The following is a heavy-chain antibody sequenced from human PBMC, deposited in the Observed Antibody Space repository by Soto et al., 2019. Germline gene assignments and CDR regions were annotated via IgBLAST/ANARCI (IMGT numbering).Heavy chain of an antibody. D-gene: IGHD5-18*01. CDR1: GDSISSDDYY. J-gene: IGHJ5*02. CDR3: ARASVETAMVDWFDP. V-gene: IGHV4-30-4*01. CDR2: IYYNGNT. Sequence: TLSLTCTVSGDSISSDDYYWSWIRQPPGKGLEWIGYIYYNGNTYYNPSLQSRVTISVDTSKNQFSLKLSSVTAADTAVYYCARASVETAMVDWFDPWGQGTLVT.